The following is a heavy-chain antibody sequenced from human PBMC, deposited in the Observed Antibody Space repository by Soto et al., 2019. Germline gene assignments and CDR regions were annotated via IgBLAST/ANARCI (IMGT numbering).Heavy chain of an antibody. CDR2: IIPIFGTA. CDR3: ASQLTGDYYYYGMDV. D-gene: IGHD7-27*01. J-gene: IGHJ6*02. CDR1: GGTFSSYA. V-gene: IGHV1-69*12. Sequence: QVQLVQSGAEVKKPGSSVRVSCKASGGTFSSYAISWLRQAPGQGLEWMGGIIPIFGTADYAQKFQGRVTITADESTSTAYMELSSLRSEVTAVYYCASQLTGDYYYYGMDVWGQGTTVTVSS.